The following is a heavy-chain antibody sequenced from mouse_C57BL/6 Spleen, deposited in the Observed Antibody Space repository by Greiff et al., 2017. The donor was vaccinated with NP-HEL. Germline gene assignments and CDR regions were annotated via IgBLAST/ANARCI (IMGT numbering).Heavy chain of an antibody. CDR1: GYTFTSYG. CDR2: IYPRSGNT. D-gene: IGHD1-2*01. CDR3: ARGGETGYSFDY. V-gene: IGHV1-81*01. J-gene: IGHJ2*01. Sequence: QVHVKQSGAELARPGASVKLSCKASGYTFTSYGISWVKQRTGQGLEWIGEIYPRSGNTYYNEKFKGKATLTADKSSSTAYMELRSLTSEDSAVYFCARGGETGYSFDYWGQGTTLTVSS.